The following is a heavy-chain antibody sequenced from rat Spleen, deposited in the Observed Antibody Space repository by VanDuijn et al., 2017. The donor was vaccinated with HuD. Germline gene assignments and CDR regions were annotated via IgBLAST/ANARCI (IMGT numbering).Heavy chain of an antibody. CDR2: IWGDGST. J-gene: IGHJ2*01. CDR3: ARTYGGYTSH. D-gene: IGHD1-11*01. Sequence: QVQLKESGPGLVQPSQTLSLTCTVSGFSLSSYGVIWVRQPPGKGLEWMGVIWGDGSTNYNSALKYRLNISRDTSKSQVFLKMNSLRTEDTAIYFCARTYGGYTSHWGQGVMVTVSS. V-gene: IGHV2-13*01. CDR1: GFSLSSYG.